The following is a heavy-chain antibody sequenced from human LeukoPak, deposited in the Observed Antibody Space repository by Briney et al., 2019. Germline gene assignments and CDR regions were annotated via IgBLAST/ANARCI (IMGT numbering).Heavy chain of an antibody. CDR1: GFTFSSYW. J-gene: IGHJ4*02. Sequence: GGSLRLSCAASGFTFSSYWMHWVRQAPGKGLAWVSRINSDGSGTIYADSVQGRFTISRDNAKNTLYLQMNSLRAEDTAVYYCACDRDYYDSSGYYNYWGQGTLVTVSS. D-gene: IGHD3-22*01. CDR3: ACDRDYYDSSGYYNY. CDR2: INSDGSGT. V-gene: IGHV3-74*01.